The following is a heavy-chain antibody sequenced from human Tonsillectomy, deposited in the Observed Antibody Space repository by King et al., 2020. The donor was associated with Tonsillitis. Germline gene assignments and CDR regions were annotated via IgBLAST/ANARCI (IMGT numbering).Heavy chain of an antibody. CDR1: GFTVSSNY. CDR2: IYSGSST. V-gene: IGHV3-53*01. Sequence: QLVQSGGGLIQPGGSLRLSCAASGFTVSSNYMSWVRQAPGKGLEWVSVIYSGSSTYYADSVKGRFTISRDNSKNTLYLQMNSLRVENTAVYYCARDRGYYDSSAYTFGYWGQGTLVTVSS. CDR3: ARDRGYYDSSAYTFGY. J-gene: IGHJ4*02. D-gene: IGHD3-22*01.